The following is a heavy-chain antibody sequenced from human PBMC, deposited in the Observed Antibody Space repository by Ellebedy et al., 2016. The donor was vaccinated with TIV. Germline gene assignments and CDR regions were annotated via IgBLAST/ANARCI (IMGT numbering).Heavy chain of an antibody. CDR1: GFTFSSYG. V-gene: IGHV3-30*19. Sequence: PGGSLRLSCVASGFTFSSYGMHWVRQAPGKGLEWVAVISYDGSNKYYADSVKGRFTIPRDNSKNTLYLQMNSLRPEDTAVCYCARAGCSGGSCYYYYGIDVWGQGTTVTVSS. CDR3: ARAGCSGGSCYYYYGIDV. D-gene: IGHD2-15*01. CDR2: ISYDGSNK. J-gene: IGHJ6*02.